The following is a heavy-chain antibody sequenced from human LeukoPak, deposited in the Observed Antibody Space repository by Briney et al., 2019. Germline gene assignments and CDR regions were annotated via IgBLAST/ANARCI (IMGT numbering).Heavy chain of an antibody. D-gene: IGHD5-18*01. V-gene: IGHV3-30*18. CDR2: ISYEGSNK. CDR1: GFTFSNYG. J-gene: IGHJ4*02. Sequence: GRSLRLSCAASGFTFSNYGMHWVRQAPGKGLEGVAVISYEGSNKYYADSLKGRFTISRDNSKNTLYLQMNSLRAEDTAVYYCAKHRMAEYTYGSYYFDYWGQGTLVTVSS. CDR3: AKHRMAEYTYGSYYFDY.